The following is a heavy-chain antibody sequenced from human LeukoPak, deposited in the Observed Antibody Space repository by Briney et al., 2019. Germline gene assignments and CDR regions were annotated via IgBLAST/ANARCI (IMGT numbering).Heavy chain of an antibody. CDR2: VSNSGGST. V-gene: IGHV3-23*01. Sequence: GGSLRLSCAASGFTFGSSAMSWVRQAPGKGLEWVSAVSNSGGSTFYADSVMGRFTISRDNSRNTLYLQMNSLRAEDTAVYYCARDRPYFDYWGQGTLVTASS. CDR3: ARDRPYFDY. CDR1: GFTFGSSA. J-gene: IGHJ4*02.